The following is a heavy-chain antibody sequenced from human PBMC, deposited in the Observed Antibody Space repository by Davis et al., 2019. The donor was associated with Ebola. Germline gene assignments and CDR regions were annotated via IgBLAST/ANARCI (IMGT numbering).Heavy chain of an antibody. D-gene: IGHD5-12*01. CDR1: ACSFSGYY. CDR3: ARVATEIHDAFDI. J-gene: IGHJ3*02. Sequence: SETLSLTCAVYACSFSGYYWSWIRQPPGKGLEWIGYIYYSGSTNYNPSLKSRVTISVDTSKNQFSLKLSSVTAADTAVYYCARVATEIHDAFDIWGQGTMVTVSS. CDR2: IYYSGST. V-gene: IGHV4-59*08.